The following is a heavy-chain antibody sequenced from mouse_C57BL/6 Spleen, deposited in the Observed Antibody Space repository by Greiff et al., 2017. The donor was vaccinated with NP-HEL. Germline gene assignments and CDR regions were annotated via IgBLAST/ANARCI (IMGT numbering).Heavy chain of an antibody. Sequence: EVMLVESGEGLVKPGGSLKLSCAASGFTFSSYAMSWVRQTPEKRLEWVAYISSGGDYIYYADTVKGRFTISRDNARNTLYLQMSSLKSEDTAMYYCTGGSSPYYAMDYWGQGTSVTVSS. CDR3: TGGSSPYYAMDY. J-gene: IGHJ4*01. CDR1: GFTFSSYA. V-gene: IGHV5-9-1*02. D-gene: IGHD1-1*01. CDR2: ISSGGDYI.